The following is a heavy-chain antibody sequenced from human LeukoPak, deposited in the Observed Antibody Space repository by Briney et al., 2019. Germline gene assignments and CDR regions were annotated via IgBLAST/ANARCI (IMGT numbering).Heavy chain of an antibody. CDR2: ISSSSSYI. J-gene: IGHJ4*02. CDR3: ARDIEAAGLFLDY. V-gene: IGHV3-21*01. CDR1: GFTFSSYS. Sequence: GGSLRLSCAASGFTFSSYSMNWVRQAPGKGLEWVSSISSSSSYIYYADSVKGRFTISRDNAKNSLYLQMNSLRAEDTAVYYCARDIEAAGLFLDYWGQGTLVTVSS. D-gene: IGHD6-13*01.